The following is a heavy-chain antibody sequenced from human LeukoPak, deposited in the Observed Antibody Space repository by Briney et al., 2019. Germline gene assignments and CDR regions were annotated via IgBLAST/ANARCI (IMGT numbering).Heavy chain of an antibody. J-gene: IGHJ6*02. CDR3: ARDSAVATYYGVDV. V-gene: IGHV3-7*01. CDR2: MQPDGNEK. Sequence: ETLSLTCTVSGGSISSYYWSWIRQPPGKGLEWVANMQPDGNEKNYIDSVQGRFTISRDNAKTSLYLQMNSLRAEDTAVYYCARDSAVATYYGVDVWGQGTTVTVSS. CDR1: GGSISSYY. D-gene: IGHD6-19*01.